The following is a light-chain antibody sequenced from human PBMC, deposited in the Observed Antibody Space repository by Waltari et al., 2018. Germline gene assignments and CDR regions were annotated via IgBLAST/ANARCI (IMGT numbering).Light chain of an antibody. Sequence: DVQKTQSPSSLSASIGDRVTITCQASQDITNYLNWYQQKPGKAPKLLIYATSNLESGVPSRFSGSGSGTLFTFTISSLQPEDIATYYCQQYDSLPLTFGPGTTVDV. CDR2: ATS. CDR1: QDITNY. V-gene: IGKV1-33*01. J-gene: IGKJ3*01. CDR3: QQYDSLPLT.